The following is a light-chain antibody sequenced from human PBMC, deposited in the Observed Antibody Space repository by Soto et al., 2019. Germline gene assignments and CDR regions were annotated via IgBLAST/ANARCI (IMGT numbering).Light chain of an antibody. Sequence: QSALTQPASVSGSPGQSLTISCTGSSSDVGGYNYVSWYQNHPGTAPKLMIYEVSNRPSGVSNRFSGSKSGNTASLTISGLQAEDEADYYCSSYTSSSALVFGGGTKLTVL. CDR1: SSDVGGYNY. J-gene: IGLJ2*01. CDR3: SSYTSSSALV. CDR2: EVS. V-gene: IGLV2-14*01.